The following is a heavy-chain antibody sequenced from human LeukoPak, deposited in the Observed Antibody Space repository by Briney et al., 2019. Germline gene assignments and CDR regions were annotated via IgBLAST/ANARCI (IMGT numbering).Heavy chain of an antibody. CDR3: ATSMAQDVDAFHI. D-gene: IGHD2-21*01. CDR2: INWNGGST. Sequence: GGSLRLSCAASGFTLDDYGMSWVRQAPGKWLEWVSGINWNGGSTGYADSVKGRFTISRDNAKNSLYLQMNNLRAEDTAMFYCATSMAQDVDAFHIWGQGTMVTVSS. CDR1: GFTLDDYG. J-gene: IGHJ3*02. V-gene: IGHV3-20*04.